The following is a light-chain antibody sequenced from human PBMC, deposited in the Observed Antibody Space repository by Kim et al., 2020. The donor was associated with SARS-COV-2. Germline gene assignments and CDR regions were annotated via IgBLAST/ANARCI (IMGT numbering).Light chain of an antibody. V-gene: IGKV3-20*01. Sequence: PGERATRSCRASQSVSSSYLAWYQQKPGQAPRLLIYGASSRATGIPDRFSGSGSGTDFTLTISRLEPEDFAVYYCQQYGSSPPYTFGQGTKVDIK. CDR1: QSVSSSY. CDR3: QQYGSSPPYT. J-gene: IGKJ2*01. CDR2: GAS.